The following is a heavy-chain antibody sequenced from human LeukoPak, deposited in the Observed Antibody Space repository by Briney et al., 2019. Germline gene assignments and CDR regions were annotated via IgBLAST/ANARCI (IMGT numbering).Heavy chain of an antibody. CDR3: ARGPYYEGYFDY. CDR1: GGSFSGYY. V-gene: IGHV4-34*01. Sequence: SETLSLTCAVYGGSFSGYYWSWIRQPPGKGLEWIGEIDHSGSTNYNPSLKSRVTISVDTSKNQFSLKLSSVTAADTAVYYCARGPYYEGYFDYWDQGTLVTVSS. CDR2: IDHSGST. J-gene: IGHJ4*02. D-gene: IGHD3-22*01.